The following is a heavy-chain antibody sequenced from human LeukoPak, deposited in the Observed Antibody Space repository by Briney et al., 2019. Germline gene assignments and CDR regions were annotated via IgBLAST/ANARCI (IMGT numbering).Heavy chain of an antibody. CDR2: IFPGDSDT. J-gene: IGHJ6*02. Sequence: KPGESLKISCKGSGYSFTSYWIGWVRQMPGKGLEWMGIIFPGDSDTRYSPSFQGQVTISADKSISTAYLQWSSLKASDTAMYYCARHNDPDYYGSGSYYRYYYGMDVWGQGTTVTVSS. V-gene: IGHV5-51*01. CDR1: GYSFTSYW. CDR3: ARHNDPDYYGSGSYYRYYYGMDV. D-gene: IGHD3-10*01.